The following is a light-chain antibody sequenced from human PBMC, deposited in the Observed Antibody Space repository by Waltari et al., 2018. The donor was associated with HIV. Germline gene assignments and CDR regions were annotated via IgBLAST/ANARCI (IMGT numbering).Light chain of an antibody. V-gene: IGLV2-23*02. CDR2: DIN. Sequence: QSALTQPASVSGSPGQSITISCTGTSSDVGGYNYVSWYQQHPGKAPQIMIYDINKRPSGVSNRCSGSKSGHTASLTISGVQAEDEADYYCCSHAGTTTLVFGGGTKLTVL. J-gene: IGLJ2*01. CDR3: CSHAGTTTLV. CDR1: SSDVGGYNY.